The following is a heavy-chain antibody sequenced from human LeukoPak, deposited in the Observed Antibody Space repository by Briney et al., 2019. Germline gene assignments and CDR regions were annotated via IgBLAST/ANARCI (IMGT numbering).Heavy chain of an antibody. V-gene: IGHV5-51*01. Sequence: GESLKISCKGSGYIFTTYWIGWVRQMPGKGLEWMGIIYPGDSDTRYSPSFQGQVTISVDKSISTAYLQWSSLKASDTAMYYCARREWELLHFDYWGQGTLVTVSS. D-gene: IGHD1-26*01. CDR2: IYPGDSDT. CDR3: ARREWELLHFDY. CDR1: GYIFTTYW. J-gene: IGHJ4*02.